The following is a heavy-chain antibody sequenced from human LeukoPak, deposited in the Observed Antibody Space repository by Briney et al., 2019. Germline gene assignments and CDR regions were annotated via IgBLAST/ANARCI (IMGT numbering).Heavy chain of an antibody. CDR2: TSWNSGSI. D-gene: IGHD6-19*01. CDR3: AKEGYSSPYYFDY. V-gene: IGHV3-9*01. J-gene: IGHJ4*02. CDR1: GFTFDDYA. Sequence: QTGGSLRLSCAASGFTFDDYAMHWVRQAPGKGLEWVSGTSWNSGSIGYADSVKGRFTISRDNAKNSLYLQMNSLRAEDTALYYCAKEGYSSPYYFDYWGQGTLVTVSS.